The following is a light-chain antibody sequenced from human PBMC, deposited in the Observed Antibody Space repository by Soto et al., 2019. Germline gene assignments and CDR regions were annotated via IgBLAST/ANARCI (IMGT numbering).Light chain of an antibody. CDR1: QSVSSY. J-gene: IGKJ4*01. CDR3: QQRSNWPLT. CDR2: EAS. V-gene: IGKV3-11*01. Sequence: EIVLTQSPATLSLSPGERDTLSCRASQSVSSYLAWYQQKPGQAPRLLIYEASNRATGIPPRFSGSGSGTDFTLTISSLEPEDFAVYSCQQRSNWPLTFGGGTKVEVK.